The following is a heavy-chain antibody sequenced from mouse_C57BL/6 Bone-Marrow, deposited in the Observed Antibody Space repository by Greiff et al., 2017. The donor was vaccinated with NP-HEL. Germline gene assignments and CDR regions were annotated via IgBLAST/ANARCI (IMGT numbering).Heavy chain of an antibody. CDR3: AREPRSYFDY. CDR2: ISDGGSYT. J-gene: IGHJ2*01. CDR1: GFTFSSYA. V-gene: IGHV5-4*01. Sequence: EVKLVESGGGLVKPGGSLKLSCAASGFTFSSYAMSWVRQTPEKRLEWVATISDGGSYTYYPDNVKGRFTISRDNAKNNLYLQMSHLKSEDTAMYYCAREPRSYFDYWGQGTTLTVSS.